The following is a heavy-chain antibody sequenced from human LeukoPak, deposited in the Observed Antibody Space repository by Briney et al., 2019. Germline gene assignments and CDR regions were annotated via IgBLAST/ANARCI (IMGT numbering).Heavy chain of an antibody. CDR1: GGSISSGGYY. D-gene: IGHD3-16*01. V-gene: IGHV4-61*02. CDR3: ARGGQLWGRTPHDTFDI. Sequence: SETLSLTCTVSGGSISSGGYYWSWIRQPAGKGLEWIGRIYTSGSTNYNPSLKSRVTISVDTSKNQFSLKLSSVTAADTAVYFCARGGQLWGRTPHDTFDIWGQGTMVTVSP. J-gene: IGHJ3*02. CDR2: IYTSGST.